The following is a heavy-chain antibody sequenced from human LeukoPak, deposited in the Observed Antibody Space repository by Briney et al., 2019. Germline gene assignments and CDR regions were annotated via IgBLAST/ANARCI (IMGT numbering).Heavy chain of an antibody. CDR3: ARGGVIVVEPAPDY. J-gene: IGHJ4*02. CDR2: IKQDGSEK. V-gene: IGHV3-7*01. D-gene: IGHD2-2*01. Sequence: PGGSLRLSCAASGFTFSSYWISWVRQAPGKGLEWVANIKQDGSEKYYVDSVKGRFTISRDNAKNSLYLQMNSLRVEDTAVYYCARGGVIVVEPAPDYWGQGTLVTVSS. CDR1: GFTFSSYW.